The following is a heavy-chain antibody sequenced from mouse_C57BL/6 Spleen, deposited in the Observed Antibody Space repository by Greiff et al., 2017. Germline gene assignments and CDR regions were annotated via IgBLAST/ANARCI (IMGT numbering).Heavy chain of an antibody. CDR2: IDPETGGT. D-gene: IGHD2-1*01. CDR1: GYTFTDYE. V-gene: IGHV1-15*01. CDR3: IYYGNYFDY. Sequence: VQLQQSGAELVRPGASVTLSCKASGYTFTDYEMHWVQQTPVHGLEWIGAIDPETGGTAYNQKFKGKAILTADKASSTAYMELRSLTSEDSAVYYCIYYGNYFDYWGEGTTLSVYS. J-gene: IGHJ2*01.